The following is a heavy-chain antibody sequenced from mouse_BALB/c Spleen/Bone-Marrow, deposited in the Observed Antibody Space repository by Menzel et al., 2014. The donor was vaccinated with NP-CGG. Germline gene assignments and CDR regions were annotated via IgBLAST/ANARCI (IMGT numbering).Heavy chain of an antibody. D-gene: IGHD2-10*02. CDR3: ARDVGYGNYFVY. CDR2: SRNKAKYYTT. V-gene: IGHV7-1*02. J-gene: IGHJ3*01. Sequence: EVKVVESGGGLVQPGDSLRLSCATSGFTFSDFYMEWVRQPPGKRLEWIAASRNKAKYYTTEYSASVKGRFIVSRDTSQSVLYLQVNALRAEDTAIYYCARDVGYGNYFVYWGRGTLVTVSA. CDR1: GFTFSDFY.